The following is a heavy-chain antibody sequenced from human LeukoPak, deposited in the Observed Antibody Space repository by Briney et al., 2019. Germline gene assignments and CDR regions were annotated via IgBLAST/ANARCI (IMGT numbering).Heavy chain of an antibody. CDR3: ARERDCGRFSCGAYYFDF. Sequence: PGGSLRLSCAASGFSISPHGMDWVRQAPGKGLEWVASASSSSSYIHYADSVKGRFTISRDNANNSLHLQMNNLRAEDTAVYFCARERDCGRFSCGAYYFDFWGQGILVTASS. CDR1: GFSISPHG. V-gene: IGHV3-21*01. CDR2: ASSSSSYI. D-gene: IGHD2-21*01. J-gene: IGHJ4*02.